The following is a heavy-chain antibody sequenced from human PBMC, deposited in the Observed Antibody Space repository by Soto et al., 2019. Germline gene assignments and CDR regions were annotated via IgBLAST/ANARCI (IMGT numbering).Heavy chain of an antibody. CDR1: GGTFSSYA. Sequence: SVKVSCNASGGTFSSYAISWVRQAPGQGLEWMGGIIPIFGTANYAQKFQGRVTITADKSTSTAYMELSSLRSEDTAVYYCASGYCSSTSCYTPLGYYYYGMDVWGQGTTVTVSS. CDR2: IIPIFGTA. J-gene: IGHJ6*02. V-gene: IGHV1-69*06. CDR3: ASGYCSSTSCYTPLGYYYYGMDV. D-gene: IGHD2-2*02.